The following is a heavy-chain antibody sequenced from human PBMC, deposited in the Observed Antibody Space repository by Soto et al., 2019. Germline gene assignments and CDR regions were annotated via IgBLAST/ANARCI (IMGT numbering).Heavy chain of an antibody. CDR3: ANAPSEWELINWFDP. V-gene: IGHV3-23*01. J-gene: IGHJ5*02. Sequence: GGSLRLSCAASGFTFSSYAMSWVRQAPGKGLEWVSGISGSGGSTNYADSVKGRFTISRDNSKNTLYLQMNSLRAEDTAVYYCANAPSEWELINWFDPWGQGTLVTVSS. CDR1: GFTFSSYA. D-gene: IGHD1-26*01. CDR2: ISGSGGST.